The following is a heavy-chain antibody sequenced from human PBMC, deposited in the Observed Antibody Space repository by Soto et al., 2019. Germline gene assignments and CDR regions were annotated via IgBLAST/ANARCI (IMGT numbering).Heavy chain of an antibody. CDR1: GASMRNYY. CDR2: IFGSGET. CDR3: VREGDYSDNNGYPLFDY. Sequence: QVQLQESGPGLLKPSETLSLTCTVSGASMRNYYWSWIRQPAGKGLEWIGRIFGSGETYYNTSLKSRIILSVDLSKSQFSLELTSVTAADTAVYFCVREGDYSDNNGYPLFDYVGQGTLVTVSP. V-gene: IGHV4-4*07. D-gene: IGHD3-22*01. J-gene: IGHJ4*02.